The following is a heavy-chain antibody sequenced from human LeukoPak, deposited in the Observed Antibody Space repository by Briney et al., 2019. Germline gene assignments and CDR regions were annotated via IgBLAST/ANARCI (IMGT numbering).Heavy chain of an antibody. CDR1: GFTFSSYG. CDR3: AKGSKEVLFTRDHHMDV. J-gene: IGHJ6*03. V-gene: IGHV3-30*02. Sequence: GGSLRLSCAASGFTFSSYGMHWVRRAPGKGLEWVAFIRYDGSNKYYADSVKGRFTISRDNSKNTLYLQMNSLRAEDTAVYYCAKGSKEVLFTRDHHMDVWGKGTTVTMSS. D-gene: IGHD3-3*01. CDR2: IRYDGSNK.